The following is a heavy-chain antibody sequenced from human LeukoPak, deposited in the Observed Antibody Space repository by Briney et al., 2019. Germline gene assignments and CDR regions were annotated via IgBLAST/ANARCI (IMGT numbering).Heavy chain of an antibody. D-gene: IGHD5-18*01. CDR2: MYYSVTT. J-gene: IGHJ5*02. Sequence: SETLSLTCTVSGGSINSYYWSWIRQSPGKGLEWIGSMYYSVTTYYNPSLQSRVTISGDTSKNQFSLRLTSVTAADTAVYYCVTLDTTMFSFFDPWGQGTLVTVSS. CDR3: VTLDTTMFSFFDP. CDR1: GGSINSYY. V-gene: IGHV4-59*05.